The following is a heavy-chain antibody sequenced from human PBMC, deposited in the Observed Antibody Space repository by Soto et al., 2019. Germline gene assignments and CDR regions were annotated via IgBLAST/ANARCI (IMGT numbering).Heavy chain of an antibody. CDR2: IWSDGTKQ. J-gene: IGHJ4*02. Sequence: GGSLRLSCAASGFTFSRYGMHWVRQAPGKGLEWVAVIWSDGTKQYYAESVKGRFTISRDNSKNTVFLQMSSLRVEDTAVYYCARDVDTSSHFSHFDYWGQGTLVTVSS. V-gene: IGHV3-33*01. D-gene: IGHD2-2*01. CDR3: ARDVDTSSHFSHFDY. CDR1: GFTFSRYG.